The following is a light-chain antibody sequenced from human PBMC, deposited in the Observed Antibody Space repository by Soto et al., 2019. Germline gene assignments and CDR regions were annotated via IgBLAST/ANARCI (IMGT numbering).Light chain of an antibody. J-gene: IGLJ3*02. Sequence: QYVLTQPASMSGSPGQSITISCTGTSGDVGTYSLVSWYQQHPGKAPKLIIYGVDKRPSGVSDRFSGSKSGNGASLTISGLQAEDEADYYCCSYAATITWVFGGGIKLTVL. CDR3: CSYAATITWV. CDR1: SGDVGTYSL. CDR2: GVD. V-gene: IGLV2-23*02.